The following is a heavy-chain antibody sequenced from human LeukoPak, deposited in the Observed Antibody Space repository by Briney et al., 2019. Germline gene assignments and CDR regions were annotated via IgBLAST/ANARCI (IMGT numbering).Heavy chain of an antibody. D-gene: IGHD5-18*01. CDR1: GGSFSGSY. Sequence: SETLSLTCAVYGGSFSGSYWSWIRQPPGKGLEWIGEINHSGSTNYNPSLKSRVTISVDKSKNQFSLKVSSVTAADTAVYYCARNVDTAMVTAYWGQGTLVTVSS. V-gene: IGHV4-34*01. CDR2: INHSGST. J-gene: IGHJ4*02. CDR3: ARNVDTAMVTAY.